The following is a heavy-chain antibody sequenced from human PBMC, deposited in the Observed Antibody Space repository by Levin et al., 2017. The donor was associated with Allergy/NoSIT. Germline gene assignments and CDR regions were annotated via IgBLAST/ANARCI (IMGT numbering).Heavy chain of an antibody. CDR3: ARGAGTMVRGVVHYYMDV. Sequence: KSSETLSLTCAVYGGSFSGYYWSWIRQPPGKGLEWIGEINHSGSTNYNPSLKSRVTISVDTSKNQFSLKLSSVTAADTAVYYCARGAGTMVRGVVHYYMDVWGKGTTVTVSS. CDR2: INHSGST. CDR1: GGSFSGYY. D-gene: IGHD3-10*01. J-gene: IGHJ6*03. V-gene: IGHV4-34*01.